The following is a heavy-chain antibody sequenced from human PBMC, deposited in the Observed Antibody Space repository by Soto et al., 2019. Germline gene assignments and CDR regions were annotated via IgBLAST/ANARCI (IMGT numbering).Heavy chain of an antibody. D-gene: IGHD6-13*01. Sequence: EVQLLESGGGLVQPGGSLRLSCTVSGFTFSSYVMSWVRQAPGQGLEWVSAISGSGSNTYYADSVKGRFTISRDNSKNTLYLQMNSLTAEDTAVYYCAKVVIGTPGRRAFDYWGQGTLVTVS. CDR1: GFTFSSYV. CDR2: ISGSGSNT. J-gene: IGHJ4*02. CDR3: AKVVIGTPGRRAFDY. V-gene: IGHV3-23*01.